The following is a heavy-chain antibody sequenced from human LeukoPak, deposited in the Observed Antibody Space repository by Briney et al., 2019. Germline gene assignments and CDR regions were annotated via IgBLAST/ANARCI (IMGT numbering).Heavy chain of an antibody. CDR3: AIDFAGLFDY. CDR1: GYTFSNYG. D-gene: IGHD2-21*01. CDR2: IAVYNANT. J-gene: IGHJ4*02. Sequence: ASVKVSCKASGYTFSNYGISWVRQAPGQGLEWMGWIAVYNANTNYAQNLQDRVTMTTDTATSTAYMELRSLRSDDTAMYYCAIDFAGLFDYWGQGTLVTVSS. V-gene: IGHV1-18*01.